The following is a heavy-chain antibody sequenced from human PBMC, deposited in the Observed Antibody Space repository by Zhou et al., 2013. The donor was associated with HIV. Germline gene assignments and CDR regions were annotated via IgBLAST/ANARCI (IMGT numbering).Heavy chain of an antibody. Sequence: QVQLVQSGAEVKKPGASVKVSCKVSDYMFTELSIHWVRQAPGKGLEWMGGFDPEDDETIYAQKFKGRLTMTEDTPTNIVYLDLSGLSSDDTAVYFCAAVRRNRILGRSFDIWGRGTMVTVSS. CDR1: DYMFTELS. CDR3: AAVRRNRILGRSFDI. V-gene: IGHV1-24*01. D-gene: IGHD1-1*01. J-gene: IGHJ3*02. CDR2: FDPEDDET.